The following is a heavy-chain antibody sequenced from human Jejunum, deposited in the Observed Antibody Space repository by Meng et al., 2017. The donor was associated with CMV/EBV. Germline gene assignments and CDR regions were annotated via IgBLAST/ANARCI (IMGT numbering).Heavy chain of an antibody. J-gene: IGHJ6*02. CDR1: GFTVSRYS. D-gene: IGHD1-1*01. V-gene: IGHV3-21*01. CDR2: ISSSSSYI. CDR3: ARDKRRYYYGMDV. Sequence: SGFTVSRYSMNWVRQAPGKGLEWVSSISSSSSYIYYTDSVKGRFTISRDNAKNSLYLQMNSLRAEDTAVYYCARDKRRYYYGMDVWGQGTTVTVSS.